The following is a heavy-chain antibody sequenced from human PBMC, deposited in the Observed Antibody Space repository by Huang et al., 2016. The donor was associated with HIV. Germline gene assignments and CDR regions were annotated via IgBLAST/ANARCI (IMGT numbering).Heavy chain of an antibody. CDR1: GFTFSNSD. D-gene: IGHD3-16*02. CDR2: MRYDGRDK. J-gene: IGHJ4*02. V-gene: IGHV3-30*02. Sequence: QVQLVESGGGVVQPGRSLRLSCAASGFTFSNSDMHWVRQTAGKGLEWVAFMRYDGRDKFYADSVQGRFTISRDNSKNTLYLQMNSLGVEDTAIYYCAIAPLFEYWGQGTQVTVSS. CDR3: AIAPLFEY.